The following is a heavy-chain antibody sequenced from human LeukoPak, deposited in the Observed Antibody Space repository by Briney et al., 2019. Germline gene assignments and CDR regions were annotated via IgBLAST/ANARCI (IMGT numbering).Heavy chain of an antibody. V-gene: IGHV1-2*02. CDR2: INPNSGGT. Sequence: ASVKVSCKASGYTFTGYYMHWVRQAPGQGLEWMGWINPNSGGTNYAQKFQGRVTMTRDTSISTAYMELSRLRSDDTAVYYCARLSGAYYYDSSGYDDYWGQGTLVTVPS. CDR3: ARLSGAYYYDSSGYDDY. CDR1: GYTFTGYY. J-gene: IGHJ4*02. D-gene: IGHD3-22*01.